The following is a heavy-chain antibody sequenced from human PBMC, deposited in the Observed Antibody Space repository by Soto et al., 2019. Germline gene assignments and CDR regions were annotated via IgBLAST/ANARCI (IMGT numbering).Heavy chain of an antibody. V-gene: IGHV3-53*01. J-gene: IGHJ4*02. D-gene: IGHD3-10*01. CDR2: IYSGGST. CDR3: ARGPLGSSYFFHY. CDR1: GFTVSVNY. Sequence: GGALRISCAASGFTVSVNYMGWVLQAPGKGLEWVSLIYSGGSTYYADSVKGRFTISRDNSKNTLYLQMNSLRVEDTAVYYCARGPLGSSYFFHYWVQGTLVTVSS.